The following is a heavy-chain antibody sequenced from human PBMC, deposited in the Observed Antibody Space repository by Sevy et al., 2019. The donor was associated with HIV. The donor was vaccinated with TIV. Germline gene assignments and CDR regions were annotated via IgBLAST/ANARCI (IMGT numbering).Heavy chain of an antibody. D-gene: IGHD3-3*01. CDR2: ISAYNGNT. CDR1: GYTFTSYG. V-gene: IGHV1-18*01. Sequence: ASVKVSCKASGYTFTSYGISWVRQAHGQGLEWMGWISAYNGNTNYAQKLQGRVTMTTDTSTSTAYMELRSLRSDDTAVYYCARDYYPSYYDFWSGRVGLFDYWGQGTLVTVSS. CDR3: ARDYYPSYYDFWSGRVGLFDY. J-gene: IGHJ4*02.